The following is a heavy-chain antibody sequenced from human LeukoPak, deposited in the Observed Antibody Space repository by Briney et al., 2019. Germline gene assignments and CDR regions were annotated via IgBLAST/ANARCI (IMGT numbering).Heavy chain of an antibody. J-gene: IGHJ4*02. CDR3: ARDLRGSYSPNFDY. CDR2: INWNGGST. V-gene: IGHV3-20*04. Sequence: GGSLRLSCAASGFTFDDYGMSLVRQAPGKGLEWVSGINWNGGSTGYADSVKGRFTISRDNAKNSLYLQMNSLRAEDTALYYCARDLRGSYSPNFDYWGQGTLVTVSS. D-gene: IGHD1-26*01. CDR1: GFTFDDYG.